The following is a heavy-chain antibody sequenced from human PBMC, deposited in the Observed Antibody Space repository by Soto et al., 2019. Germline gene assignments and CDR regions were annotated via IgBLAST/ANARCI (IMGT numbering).Heavy chain of an antibody. J-gene: IGHJ6*02. Sequence: VQLVESGGGLVKPGGSLRLSCAASGFTFSSYAMHWVRQAPGKGLEWVAVISYDGSNKYYADSVKGRFTISRDNSKNTLYLQMNSLRAEDTAVYYCARDRYYYDSSGRLTSRYYYYYGMDVWGQGTTVTVSS. V-gene: IGHV3-30-3*01. CDR3: ARDRYYYDSSGRLTSRYYYYYGMDV. CDR2: ISYDGSNK. CDR1: GFTFSSYA. D-gene: IGHD3-22*01.